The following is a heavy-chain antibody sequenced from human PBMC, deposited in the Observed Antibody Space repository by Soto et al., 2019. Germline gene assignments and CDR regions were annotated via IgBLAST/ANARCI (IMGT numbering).Heavy chain of an antibody. J-gene: IGHJ4*02. CDR2: INGDGSTT. V-gene: IGHV3-74*01. D-gene: IGHD3-3*01. CDR1: GFTISSYW. CDR3: TRDFYRMSFDY. Sequence: EVQLVESGGGLPQPGGSLRLSCAASGFTISSYWMHWHRQAPGKGLVWVSRINGDGSTTTYADSVKGRFTISRDNAQNTLYLQMNSLRAEDSAVYYCTRDFYRMSFDYWGQGSLVTVSS.